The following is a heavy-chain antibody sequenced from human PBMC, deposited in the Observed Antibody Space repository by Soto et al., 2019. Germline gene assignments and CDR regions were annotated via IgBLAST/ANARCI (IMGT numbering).Heavy chain of an antibody. CDR2: ISYSGTT. CDR1: GGSISSGGHY. J-gene: IGHJ6*02. Sequence: QVQLQESGPGLVKPSQTLSLTCAVSGGSISSGGHYWSWIRQHPGKGLEFIGYISYSGTTYYNPSLKSRLTLSIDTSKNHFSLRLTSVTAADTAVYYCARDLWVEPELYYYGMDVWGQGTTVTVSS. D-gene: IGHD1-1*01. CDR3: ARDLWVEPELYYYGMDV. V-gene: IGHV4-31*11.